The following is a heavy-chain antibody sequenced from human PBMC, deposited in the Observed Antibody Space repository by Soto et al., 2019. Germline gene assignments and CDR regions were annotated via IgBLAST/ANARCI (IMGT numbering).Heavy chain of an antibody. Sequence: SETLSLTCNVSGGSIDRSNYYWSWIRQPPGKGLEWIGEINHSGSTNYNPSLKSRVTISVDTSKDQFSLKLSSVTAAGTAVYYCARGPGYCSSTSCYEVYYYGMDVWGQGTTVTVSS. J-gene: IGHJ6*02. D-gene: IGHD2-2*01. V-gene: IGHV4-39*07. CDR1: GGSIDRSNYY. CDR2: INHSGST. CDR3: ARGPGYCSSTSCYEVYYYGMDV.